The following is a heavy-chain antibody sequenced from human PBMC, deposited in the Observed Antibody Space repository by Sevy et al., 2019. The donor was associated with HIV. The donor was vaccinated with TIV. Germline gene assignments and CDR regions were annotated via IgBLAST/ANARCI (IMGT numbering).Heavy chain of an antibody. CDR2: IYAGGNT. Sequence: GGSLRLSCAVSGFPVRSNCISWVRQAPGKGLEWVSTIYAGGNTYYADSVKGRFSISRDNSKNIVYLQINSLRGEDTAVYYCARETVSGYNLWGQGTLVTVSS. CDR3: ARETVSGYNL. J-gene: IGHJ4*02. V-gene: IGHV3-53*01. D-gene: IGHD5-12*01. CDR1: GFPVRSNC.